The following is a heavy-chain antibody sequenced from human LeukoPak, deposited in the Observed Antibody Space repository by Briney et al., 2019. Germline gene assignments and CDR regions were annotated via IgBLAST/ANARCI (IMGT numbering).Heavy chain of an antibody. CDR3: AIQITMIVVVPYFDY. D-gene: IGHD3-22*01. CDR1: GLTLSDHY. CDR2: ISGSGTTT. V-gene: IGHV3-11*04. Sequence: KSGGSLRLSCAPSGLTLSDHYMTGIPQAPGKAVEWVSSISGSGTTTYSADSVRGRFTVSRDNAKNSVFLYMNSLRAEDTAVYYCAIQITMIVVVPYFDYWGQGTLVTVSS. J-gene: IGHJ4*02.